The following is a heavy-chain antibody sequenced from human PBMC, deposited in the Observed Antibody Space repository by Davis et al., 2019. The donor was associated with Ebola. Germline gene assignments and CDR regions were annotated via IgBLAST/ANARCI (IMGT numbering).Heavy chain of an antibody. J-gene: IGHJ3*02. V-gene: IGHV1-46*01. CDR2: INPSGGST. D-gene: IGHD1-26*01. Sequence: SVTVSRMASGYTFTSYYMHWVRQAPGQGLEWMGIINPSGGSTSHAQKFQGRVTMTRDTSTSTVYMELSSLRSEDTAVYYCARVVSSSGSYPSDAFDIWGQGTMVTVSS. CDR3: ARVVSSSGSYPSDAFDI. CDR1: GYTFTSYY.